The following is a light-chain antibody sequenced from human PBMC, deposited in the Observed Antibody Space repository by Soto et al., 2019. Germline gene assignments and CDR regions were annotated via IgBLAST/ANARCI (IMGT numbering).Light chain of an antibody. CDR2: WAS. CDR1: QSVLSSSNNENY. CDR3: QQYYRTLT. Sequence: DIVMTQSPDSLAVSLGERATINCKSSQSVLSSSNNENYLAWYQQKPGQPPKLLIYWASTRESGVPDRFSGSGSGTDFTLTISSLQAEDVAVYYCQQYYRTLTFGGGTKVQIK. V-gene: IGKV4-1*01. J-gene: IGKJ4*01.